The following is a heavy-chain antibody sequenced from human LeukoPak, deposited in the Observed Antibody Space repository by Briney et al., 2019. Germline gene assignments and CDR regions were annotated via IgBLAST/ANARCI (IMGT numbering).Heavy chain of an antibody. Sequence: SVKVSCKASGGTFSSYAISWVRQAPGQGLEWMGRIIPILGIANYAQKFQGRVTITADKSTSTAYMELSSLRSEDTAVYYCARGRLQLVAYYWGQGTLVTVSS. CDR1: GGTFSSYA. D-gene: IGHD6-13*01. V-gene: IGHV1-69*04. CDR3: ARGRLQLVAYY. J-gene: IGHJ4*02. CDR2: IIPILGIA.